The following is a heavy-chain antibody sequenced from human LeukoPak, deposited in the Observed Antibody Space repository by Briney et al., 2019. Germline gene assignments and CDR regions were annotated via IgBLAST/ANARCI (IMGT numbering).Heavy chain of an antibody. J-gene: IGHJ4*02. CDR3: LAQYYFDY. D-gene: IGHD5-24*01. CDR1: GFTFSNAW. Sequence: PGGSPRLSCAASGFTFSNAWMSWVRQAPGKRLEWIGRIISKSDGGTTDYAAPVKGRFIISRDDSKGTLYLQLNSLRSDDTAVYYCLAQYYFDYWGRGTLVTVSS. V-gene: IGHV3-15*01. CDR2: IISKSDGGTT.